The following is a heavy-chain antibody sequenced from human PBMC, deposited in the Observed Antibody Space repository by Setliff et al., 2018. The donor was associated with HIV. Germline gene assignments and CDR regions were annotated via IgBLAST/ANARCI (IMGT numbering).Heavy chain of an antibody. CDR2: IDHSGST. Sequence: LSLTCAVYGGSFSGYHWSWIRQSPGKGLEWIGEIDHSGSTDDNPSLKSRVTISVDTSKNQFSLRLSSVTAADTAVYYCSKILNLYNYMDAWGKGTSVTVSS. CDR3: SKILNLYNYMDA. D-gene: IGHD3-9*01. J-gene: IGHJ6*03. V-gene: IGHV4-34*01. CDR1: GGSFSGYH.